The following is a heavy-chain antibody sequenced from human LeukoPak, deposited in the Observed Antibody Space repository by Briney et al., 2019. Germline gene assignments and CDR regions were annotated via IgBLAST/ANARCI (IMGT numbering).Heavy chain of an antibody. CDR2: IIPILGIA. V-gene: IGHV1-69*04. D-gene: IGHD2-15*01. J-gene: IGHJ3*02. Sequence: ASVKVSCKASGGTFSSYAISWVRQAPGQGLEWMGRIIPILGIANYAQKFQGRVTITADKSTSTAYMELSSLRSEDTAVYYCASPDGYGYCSGGSCPRHRAFDIWGQGTMVTVSS. CDR1: GGTFSSYA. CDR3: ASPDGYGYCSGGSCPRHRAFDI.